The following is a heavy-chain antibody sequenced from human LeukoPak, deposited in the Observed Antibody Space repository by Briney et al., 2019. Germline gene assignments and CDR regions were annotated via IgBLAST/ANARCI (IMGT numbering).Heavy chain of an antibody. CDR3: AKGSYYDSSGSFYFDY. D-gene: IGHD3-22*01. V-gene: IGHV3-23*01. J-gene: IGHJ4*02. CDR1: GFTFISCA. CDR2: ISGSGDNT. Sequence: GGSLRLSCSASGFTFISCAMTWVRQAPGKGLEWVSGISGSGDNTYYADSVKGRFTISRDNSKNTLYVQVNSLGTEDTAAYYCAKGSYYDSSGSFYFDYWGQGTLVTVSS.